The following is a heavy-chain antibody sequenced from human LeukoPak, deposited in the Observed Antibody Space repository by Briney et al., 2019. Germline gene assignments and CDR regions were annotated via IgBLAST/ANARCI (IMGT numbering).Heavy chain of an antibody. Sequence: GGSLRLSCAASGFTFSSYSMNWVRQAPGKGLEWVSYISSSSSTIYYADSVKGRFSISRDNAKNSLYLQMNSLRAEDTAVYYCAREYKSPYYDFWSGYYPYYFDYWGQGTLVTVSS. D-gene: IGHD3-3*01. CDR2: ISSSSSTI. V-gene: IGHV3-48*01. CDR3: AREYKSPYYDFWSGYYPYYFDY. J-gene: IGHJ4*02. CDR1: GFTFSSYS.